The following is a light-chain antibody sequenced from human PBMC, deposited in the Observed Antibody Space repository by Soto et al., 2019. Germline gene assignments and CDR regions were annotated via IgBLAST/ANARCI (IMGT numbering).Light chain of an antibody. V-gene: IGLV2-14*03. Sequence: QSPLTQPASVSGSPGQSITISCTGTNNDVGGYNYVSWYQHHPNKAPKLMIYDVTNRPSGVSNRFSGSKSGNTASLTISGLQAEDEADYYCSSYTSSTTHLAFGGGTKVTVL. J-gene: IGLJ2*01. CDR3: SSYTSSTTHLA. CDR1: NNDVGGYNY. CDR2: DVT.